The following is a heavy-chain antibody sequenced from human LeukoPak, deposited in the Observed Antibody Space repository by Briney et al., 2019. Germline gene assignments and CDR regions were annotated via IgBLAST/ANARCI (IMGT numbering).Heavy chain of an antibody. V-gene: IGHV3-48*03. Sequence: GGSLRLSCTASGFTFSSYEMNWVRQAPGKGLEWVSYISSSGSTIYYADSVKGRFTISRDNAKNSLYLQMNSLRAEDTAVYYCARQNWGFDYWGQGTLVTVSS. D-gene: IGHD7-27*01. CDR3: ARQNWGFDY. CDR1: GFTFSSYE. J-gene: IGHJ4*02. CDR2: ISSSGSTI.